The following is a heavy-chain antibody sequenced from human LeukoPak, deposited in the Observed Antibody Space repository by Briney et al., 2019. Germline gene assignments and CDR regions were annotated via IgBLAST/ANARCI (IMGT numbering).Heavy chain of an antibody. CDR3: ARDMRYCSSTSCTNWFDP. J-gene: IGHJ5*02. CDR2: IYHSGST. D-gene: IGHD2-2*01. V-gene: IGHV4-30-2*01. CDR1: GGSISSGGYS. Sequence: SQTLSLTCAVSGGSISSGGYSWSWIRQPPGKGLEWIGYIYHSGSTYYNPSLKSRVTISVDRSKNQFSLKLSPVTAADTAVYYCARDMRYCSSTSCTNWFDPWGQGTLVTVSS.